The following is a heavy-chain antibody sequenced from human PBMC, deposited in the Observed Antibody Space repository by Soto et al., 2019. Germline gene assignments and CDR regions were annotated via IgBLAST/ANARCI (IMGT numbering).Heavy chain of an antibody. V-gene: IGHV4-31*03. CDR1: GGSISSGGYY. J-gene: IGHJ5*02. CDR3: ARQKGALAYNWFDP. D-gene: IGHD3-16*01. CDR2: IYYSGST. Sequence: SETLSLTCTVSGGSISSGGYYWSWIRQHPGKGLEWIGYIYYSGSTYYNPSLKRRVTISVDTSKNQFSLKLSSVTAADTAVYYCARQKGALAYNWFDPWGQGTLVTVSS.